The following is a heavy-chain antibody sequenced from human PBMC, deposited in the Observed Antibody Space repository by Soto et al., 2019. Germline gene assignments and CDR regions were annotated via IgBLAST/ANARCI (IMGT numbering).Heavy chain of an antibody. CDR3: AKERITMVRGVLRANDY. D-gene: IGHD3-10*01. J-gene: IGHJ4*02. Sequence: PGGSLRLSCAASGFTFRSYAMSWVRQAPGKGLEWVSGISGNGDSTYYADSVKGRFTISGDNSKNMLYLQMNSLRAEDTAVYYCAKERITMVRGVLRANDYWGQGTLVTVSS. CDR2: ISGNGDST. CDR1: GFTFRSYA. V-gene: IGHV3-23*01.